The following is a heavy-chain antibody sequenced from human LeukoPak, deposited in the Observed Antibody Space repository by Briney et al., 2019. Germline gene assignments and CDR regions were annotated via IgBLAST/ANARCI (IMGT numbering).Heavy chain of an antibody. J-gene: IGHJ4*02. CDR1: GFTFDDYG. D-gene: IGHD5-18*01. CDR2: INWNGGST. CDR3: ARDGDTAMVTLRDFDY. V-gene: IGHV3-20*04. Sequence: GGSLRLSCAASGFTFDDYGMSWVRQAPGKGLGWVSGINWNGGSTGYADSVKGRFTISRDNAKNSLYLQMNSLRAEDTALYYCARDGDTAMVTLRDFDYWGQGTLVTVSS.